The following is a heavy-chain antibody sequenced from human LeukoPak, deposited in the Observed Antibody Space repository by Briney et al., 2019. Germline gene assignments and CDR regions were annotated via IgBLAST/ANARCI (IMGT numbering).Heavy chain of an antibody. D-gene: IGHD3-10*01. V-gene: IGHV1-2*02. J-gene: IGHJ5*02. CDR2: INPNSGGT. CDR1: GYTFTGYY. Sequence: ASVKVSCKASGYTFTGYYMHWVRQAPGQGLEWMGWINPNSGGTNYAQKFQGRVTMTRDTSISTAYMELSRLRSDDTAVYYCARLLYPLVHGSAFNWFDPWGQGTLVTVSS. CDR3: ARLLYPLVHGSAFNWFDP.